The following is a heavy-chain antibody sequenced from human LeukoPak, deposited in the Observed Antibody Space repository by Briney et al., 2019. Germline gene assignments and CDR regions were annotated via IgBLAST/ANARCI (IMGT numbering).Heavy chain of an antibody. CDR1: GDSVSSNSAA. Sequence: SLTLSLTCDISGDSVSSNSAAWNWLRQSPLRGLEWLGRTYYRSKWYNDYAVSVKSRITINPDTSKNQFSLQLNSVTPEDTAVYYCTRGAPVGSSREFDYWGQGTLVTVSS. CDR3: TRGAPVGSSREFDY. J-gene: IGHJ4*02. D-gene: IGHD5-24*01. CDR2: TYYRSKWYN. V-gene: IGHV6-1*01.